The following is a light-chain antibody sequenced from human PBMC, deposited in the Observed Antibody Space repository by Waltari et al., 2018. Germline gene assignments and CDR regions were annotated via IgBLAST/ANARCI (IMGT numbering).Light chain of an antibody. J-gene: IGLJ2*01. CDR3: QAWDSSTGV. CDR1: KLADKY. CDR2: QDV. Sequence: SYEVTQPPSVSVSPGQTASIPCSGDKLADKYVCWYQQKPGQSPVLVIYQDVKRPSGIPERFSGSNSGNTATLTISGTQAMDEADYYCQAWDSSTGVFGGGTKLTVL. V-gene: IGLV3-1*01.